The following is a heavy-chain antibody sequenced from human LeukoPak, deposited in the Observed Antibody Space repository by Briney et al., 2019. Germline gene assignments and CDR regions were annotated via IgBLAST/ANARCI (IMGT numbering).Heavy chain of an antibody. J-gene: IGHJ4*02. D-gene: IGHD3-22*01. Sequence: SETLSLTCAVSPLSVTNYYWSWIRQPPGKGLEWIGYIYYTGNTNYNPSLKSRVTLSLDTSKNQFSLRLNSVIATDTAVYYCARHASYFYSSPYADWGQGTLVTVSS. CDR1: PLSVTNYY. CDR3: ARHASYFYSSPYAD. CDR2: IYYTGNT. V-gene: IGHV4-59*08.